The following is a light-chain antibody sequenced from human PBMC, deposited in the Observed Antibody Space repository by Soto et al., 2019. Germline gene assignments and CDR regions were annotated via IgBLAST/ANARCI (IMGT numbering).Light chain of an antibody. V-gene: IGKV1-5*01. CDR3: QQYNSYSPYT. CDR2: DAS. Sequence: DIQMTQSPSTLSASVGDRVTITCRASQRISSWLAWYQQKPGKAPKLLIYDASSLESGVPSRFSGSGSGTEFTLTISSLQPDDFATYYGQQYNSYSPYTFGQGTKLEIK. J-gene: IGKJ2*01. CDR1: QRISSW.